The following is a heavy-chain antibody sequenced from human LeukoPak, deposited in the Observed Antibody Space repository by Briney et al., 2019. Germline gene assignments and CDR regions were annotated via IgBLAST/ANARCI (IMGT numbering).Heavy chain of an antibody. CDR1: GYSISSGYY. D-gene: IGHD3-22*01. J-gene: IGHJ4*02. V-gene: IGHV4-38-2*02. CDR2: IYHSGST. Sequence: SETLSLTCTVSGYSISSGYYWGWIRQPPGKGLEWIGSIYHSGSTYYNPSLKSRVTISVDTSKNQFSLKLSSVTAADTAVYYCAREYDSSGNFDYWGQGTLVTVSS. CDR3: AREYDSSGNFDY.